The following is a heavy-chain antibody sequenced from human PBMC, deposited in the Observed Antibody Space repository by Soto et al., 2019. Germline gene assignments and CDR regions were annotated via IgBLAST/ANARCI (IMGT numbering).Heavy chain of an antibody. CDR3: AKDISLSPFPAGYCSGGSCFYYYYGMDV. V-gene: IGHV3-9*01. J-gene: IGHJ6*02. Sequence: GGSLRLSCAASGFTFDDYAMHWVRQAPGKGLEWVSGISWNSGSIGYADSVKGRFTISRDNAKNSLYLQMNSLRAEDTALYYCAKDISLSPFPAGYCSGGSCFYYYYGMDVWGQGTTVTVSS. D-gene: IGHD2-15*01. CDR1: GFTFDDYA. CDR2: ISWNSGSI.